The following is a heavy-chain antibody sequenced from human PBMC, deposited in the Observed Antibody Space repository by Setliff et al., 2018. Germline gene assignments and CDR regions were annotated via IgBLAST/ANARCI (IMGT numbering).Heavy chain of an antibody. Sequence: SETLSLTCTDSGGSIKSYYWSYIRQSVGKGLEWLGRIYTSGSTNYNPSLQGRVTVSIDTSKNQFSLRLTSVTAADTAVYYCARERLGTSGYYYFDYWGLGTLVTVSS. CDR2: IYTSGST. D-gene: IGHD3-22*01. CDR3: ARERLGTSGYYYFDY. V-gene: IGHV4-4*07. CDR1: GGSIKSYY. J-gene: IGHJ4*02.